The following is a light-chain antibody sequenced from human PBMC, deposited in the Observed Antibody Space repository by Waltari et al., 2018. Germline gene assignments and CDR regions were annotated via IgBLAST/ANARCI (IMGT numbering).Light chain of an antibody. Sequence: DIVMTQSPDSLAVSLGERATINCKSSQTILYNSNNKNYIAWYQQKPGQPPKLLIYWASTRESGVPDRFSGSGSGTDFTLTVSSLQAEDVAVYYCQQYYSTPYTFGQGTKLEI. J-gene: IGKJ2*01. CDR3: QQYYSTPYT. CDR2: WAS. V-gene: IGKV4-1*01. CDR1: QTILYNSNNKNY.